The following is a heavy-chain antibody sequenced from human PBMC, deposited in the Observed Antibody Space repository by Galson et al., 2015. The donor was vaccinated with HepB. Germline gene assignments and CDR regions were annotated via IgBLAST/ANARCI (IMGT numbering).Heavy chain of an antibody. CDR2: ISYDGSNK. D-gene: IGHD5-18*01. V-gene: IGHV3-30-3*01. CDR3: ASPQKGIYSYPFDY. Sequence: LSCAASGFTFSSYAMHWVRQAPGKGLEWVAVISYDGSNKYYADSVKGRFTISRDNSKNTLYLQMNSLRAEDTAVYYCASPQKGIYSYPFDYWGQGTLVTVSS. CDR1: GFTFSSYA. J-gene: IGHJ4*02.